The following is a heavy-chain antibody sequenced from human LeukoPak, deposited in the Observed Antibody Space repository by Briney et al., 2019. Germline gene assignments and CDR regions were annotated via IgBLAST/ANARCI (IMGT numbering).Heavy chain of an antibody. J-gene: IGHJ4*02. CDR3: TSEYCSGGRWGCYFDY. CDR1: GFTVISNY. D-gene: IGHD2-15*01. Sequence: GGSLRLSCAASGFTVISNYMSWVRQAPGKGLEWVSVIYSGGSTYYADSVKGRFTISRDNSKNTLYLQMNSLRAEDTAVYSCTSEYCSGGRWGCYFDYWGQGTLVTVSS. CDR2: IYSGGST. V-gene: IGHV3-53*01.